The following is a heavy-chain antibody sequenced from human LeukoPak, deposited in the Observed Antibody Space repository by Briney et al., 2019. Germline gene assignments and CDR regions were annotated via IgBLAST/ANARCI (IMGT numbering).Heavy chain of an antibody. CDR3: ARDREGIAAEIDGMDV. CDR2: ISAYNGNT. J-gene: IGHJ6*02. V-gene: IGHV1-18*01. CDR1: GYTFTSYG. D-gene: IGHD6-13*01. Sequence: GASVKVSCKASGYTFTSYGISWVRQAPGQGLEWMGWISAYNGNTNYAQKLQGRVTMTTDTSTSTAYMELRSLRSDDTAVYYCARDREGIAAEIDGMDVWGQGTTVTVSS.